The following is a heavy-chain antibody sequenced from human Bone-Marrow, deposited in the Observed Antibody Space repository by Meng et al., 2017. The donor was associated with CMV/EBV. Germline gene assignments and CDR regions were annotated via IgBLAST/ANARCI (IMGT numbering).Heavy chain of an antibody. Sequence: SVKVSCKASGGSFSRSSISWVRQAPGQGLEWMGRIIPDLGMSNYAQKFQGGVTVTAHKSTTTAYMELRSLRSEDTAVYYCAREPAHDAFDIWGQGTMVTVSS. CDR2: IIPDLGMS. J-gene: IGHJ3*02. CDR1: GGSFSRSS. V-gene: IGHV1-69*10. D-gene: IGHD2-2*01. CDR3: AREPAHDAFDI.